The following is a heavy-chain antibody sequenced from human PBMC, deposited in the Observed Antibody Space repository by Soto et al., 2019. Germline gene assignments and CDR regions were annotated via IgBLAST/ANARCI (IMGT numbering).Heavy chain of an antibody. J-gene: IGHJ6*03. CDR2: IYYSGST. D-gene: IGHD6-13*01. CDR1: GVSISSGGYY. CDR3: ARDVPPRVSSPYPIHYYYMDV. V-gene: IGHV4-31*03. Sequence: SETLSLTCTVSGVSISSGGYYWSWIRQHPGKGLEWIGYIYYSGSTYYNPSLKSRVTISVDTSKNQFSLKLSSVTAADTAVYYCARDVPPRVSSPYPIHYYYMDVWGKGTTVTVSS.